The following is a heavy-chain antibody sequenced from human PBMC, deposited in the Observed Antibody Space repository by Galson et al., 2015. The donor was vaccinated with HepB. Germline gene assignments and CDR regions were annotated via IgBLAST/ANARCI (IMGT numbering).Heavy chain of an antibody. V-gene: IGHV1-2*02. D-gene: IGHD3-22*01. Sequence: SVKVSCKASGYTFTGYYMHWVRQAPGQGLEWMGWINPNSGGTNYAQKFQGRVTMTRDTSISTAYMELSRLRSDDTAVYYCARNPITMIVASNWFDPWGQGTLVTVSS. J-gene: IGHJ5*02. CDR3: ARNPITMIVASNWFDP. CDR2: INPNSGGT. CDR1: GYTFTGYY.